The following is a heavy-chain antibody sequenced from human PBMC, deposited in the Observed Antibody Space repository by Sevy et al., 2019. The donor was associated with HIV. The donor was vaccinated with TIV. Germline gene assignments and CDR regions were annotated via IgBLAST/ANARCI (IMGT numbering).Heavy chain of an antibody. CDR3: SRGLYYYDMRGHQEPGDY. Sequence: GGSLRLSCAASGITLTPYWVHWVRQAPGKGLVWVSRINSDGSRTSYAESVKGRFTISRDNGKNTLYLQMKSLRVEDTAVYFCSRGLYYYDMRGHQEPGDYWGQGVLVTVSS. D-gene: IGHD3-22*01. V-gene: IGHV3-74*01. CDR2: INSDGSRT. J-gene: IGHJ4*02. CDR1: GITLTPYW.